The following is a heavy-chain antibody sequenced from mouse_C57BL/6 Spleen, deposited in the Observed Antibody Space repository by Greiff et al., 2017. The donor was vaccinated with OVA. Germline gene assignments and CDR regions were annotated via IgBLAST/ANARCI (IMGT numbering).Heavy chain of an antibody. V-gene: IGHV5-17*01. D-gene: IGHD2-12*01. CDR1: GFTFSDYG. CDR2: ISSGSSTI. J-gene: IGHJ1*03. Sequence: DVKLVESGGGLVKPGGSLKLSCAASGFTFSDYGMHWVRQAPEKGLEWVAYISSGSSTIYYADTVKGRFTISRDNAKNTLFLQMTSLRSEDTAMYYCASTRGGYFDVWGTGTTVTVSS. CDR3: ASTRGGYFDV.